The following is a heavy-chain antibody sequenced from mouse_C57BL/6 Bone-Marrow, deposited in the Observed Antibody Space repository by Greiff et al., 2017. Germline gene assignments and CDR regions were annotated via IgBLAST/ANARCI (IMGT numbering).Heavy chain of an antibody. CDR2: IDPENGDT. D-gene: IGHD1-1*01. Sequence: EVQLQQSGAELVRPGASVKLSCTASGFNIKDAYMHWVKQRPEQGLEWIGWIDPENGDTEYASKFQGKATITADTSSNTAYLQLSSLTSEDTAVYYCTSLSRYFDVWGTGTTVTVSS. J-gene: IGHJ1*03. CDR1: GFNIKDAY. CDR3: TSLSRYFDV. V-gene: IGHV14-4*01.